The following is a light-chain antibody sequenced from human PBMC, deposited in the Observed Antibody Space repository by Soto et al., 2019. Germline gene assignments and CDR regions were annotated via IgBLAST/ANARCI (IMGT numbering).Light chain of an antibody. J-gene: IGKJ5*01. CDR2: DAS. V-gene: IGKV3-11*01. CDR3: QQRRDWPIT. CDR1: HNLSSN. Sequence: EIVMTQSPATLSVSPGERATLSCRASHNLSSNLAWCQQKPGQAPRLLIYDASTRATGIPARFSGSGSGTDFTLTISSLEPEDFAVYYCQQRRDWPITFGQGTRLEIK.